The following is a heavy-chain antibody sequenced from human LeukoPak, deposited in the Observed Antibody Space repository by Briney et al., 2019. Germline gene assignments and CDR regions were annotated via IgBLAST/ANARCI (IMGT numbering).Heavy chain of an antibody. D-gene: IGHD6-13*01. CDR1: GFTFSSYG. CDR3: ARISSSWHYFDY. J-gene: IGHJ4*02. CDR2: ISSSSNYI. V-gene: IGHV3-21*01. Sequence: PGGSLRLSCAASGFTFSSYGMHWVRQAPGKGLEWVSSISSSSNYIYYADSVKGRFTISRHNAKNSLYLQMNSLRAEDTAVYYCARISSSWHYFDYWGQGTLVTVSS.